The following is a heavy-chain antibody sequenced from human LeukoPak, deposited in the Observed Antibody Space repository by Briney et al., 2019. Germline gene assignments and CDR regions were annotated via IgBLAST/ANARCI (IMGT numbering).Heavy chain of an antibody. Sequence: PGGSLRLSCAASGFALSSTAMSWVRQAPRKGLEWGSTIAISDGKTYYADSVKGRFSISRDNSKNTLYLQMNSLRAEDTAVYYCAKLGTSDDYWGQGTLVTASS. D-gene: IGHD2-2*01. J-gene: IGHJ4*02. CDR2: IAISDGKT. CDR3: AKLGTSDDY. CDR1: GFALSSTA. V-gene: IGHV3-23*01.